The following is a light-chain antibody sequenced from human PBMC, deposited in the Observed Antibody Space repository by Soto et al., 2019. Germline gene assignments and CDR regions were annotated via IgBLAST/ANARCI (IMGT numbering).Light chain of an antibody. CDR3: QHCGSSPPIT. Sequence: EIVLTQSPGTLSLSPGDRATLSCRASQSISSSYLAWYQQKPGQAPRLLIYRTSNRAPGIPDTFSGSGSGTDFTLTISRLEPEDFAVYYCQHCGSSPPITFGQGTRLEIK. J-gene: IGKJ5*01. CDR1: QSISSSY. CDR2: RTS. V-gene: IGKV3-20*01.